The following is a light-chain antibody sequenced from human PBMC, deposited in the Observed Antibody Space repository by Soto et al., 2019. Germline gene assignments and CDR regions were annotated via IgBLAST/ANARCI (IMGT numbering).Light chain of an antibody. CDR1: QSVSNNY. J-gene: IGKJ1*01. CDR3: QQFQSSLRT. V-gene: IGKV3-20*01. Sequence: EIVLTQSPGTLSLSPGEIATLSCSASQSVSNNYLAWYQQKPGQAPRLLIYGASNRATGIPDRFSDSGSGTDFTLTISGLEPEDFAVYFCQQFQSSLRTFGQGTKVDIK. CDR2: GAS.